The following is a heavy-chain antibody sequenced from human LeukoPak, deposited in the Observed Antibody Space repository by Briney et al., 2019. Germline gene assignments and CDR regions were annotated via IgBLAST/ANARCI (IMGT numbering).Heavy chain of an antibody. Sequence: GGSLRLSCAASGFTFNSYAMSWVRQAPEKGLEWVSGISGSGAGTYYADSVKGRFTISRDNSKNTLYLQMYSLRAEDTAVYYCAKDDGYTDSWGQGTLVTVSS. CDR2: ISGSGAGT. J-gene: IGHJ4*02. D-gene: IGHD5-24*01. CDR1: GFTFNSYA. V-gene: IGHV3-23*01. CDR3: AKDDGYTDS.